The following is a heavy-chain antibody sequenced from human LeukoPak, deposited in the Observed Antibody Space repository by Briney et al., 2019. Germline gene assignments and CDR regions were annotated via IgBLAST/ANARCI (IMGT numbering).Heavy chain of an antibody. CDR3: ARRRYYDGSGYLE. J-gene: IGHJ1*01. V-gene: IGHV4-39*01. CDR2: IYYSGRT. CDR1: GDSVSRSDSY. D-gene: IGHD3-22*01. Sequence: PSETLSLTCSVSGDSVSRSDSYWDWIRQPPGKGLESIGTIYYSGRTYYSPSLKSRVTMSVDPSNNQFSLNLRSVTAADTALYYCARRRYYDGSGYLEWGQGTLLSVSS.